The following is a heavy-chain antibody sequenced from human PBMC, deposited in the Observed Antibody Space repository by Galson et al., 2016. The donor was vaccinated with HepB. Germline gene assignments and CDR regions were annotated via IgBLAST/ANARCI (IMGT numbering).Heavy chain of an antibody. V-gene: IGHV5-10-1*01. CDR3: ARPYYYHSGSYRD. CDR1: GYSFSTYW. Sequence: QSGAEVKKPGESLKISCKGFGYSFSTYWLGWVRQVPGKGLEWMGKIDPGNANTNYSPSFQGHVTISVDKSISTAYLQWSSLKASDTAMYYCARPYYYHSGSYRDWGQGTLVTVSS. CDR2: IDPGNANT. J-gene: IGHJ4*02. D-gene: IGHD3-10*01.